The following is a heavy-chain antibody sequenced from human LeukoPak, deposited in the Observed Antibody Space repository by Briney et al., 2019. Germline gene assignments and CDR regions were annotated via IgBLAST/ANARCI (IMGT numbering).Heavy chain of an antibody. CDR1: GYTFTSYY. CDR3: ARGSPYYYGSGSYRPFDY. J-gene: IGHJ4*02. V-gene: IGHV1-46*01. Sequence: ASVKVSCKTSGYTFTSYYMHWVRQAPGQGLEWMGLINPTGGSTGFAQKFQGRVTMTRDTSISTAYMELSRLRSDDTAVYYCARGSPYYYGSGSYRPFDYWGQGTLVTVSS. D-gene: IGHD3-10*01. CDR2: INPTGGST.